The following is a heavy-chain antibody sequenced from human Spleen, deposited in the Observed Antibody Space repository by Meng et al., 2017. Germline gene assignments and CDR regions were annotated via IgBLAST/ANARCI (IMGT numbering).Heavy chain of an antibody. J-gene: IGHJ4*02. Sequence: QLVQVGAGVKKPGASVKVSCKPSGYNFPDYYIHWVRRAPGQGLEWMGRINPKSGDTHYAQKFQARVTMTGDTSISTAYMELSGLRSDDTAMYYCARDEDISAAGKLFGDYWGQGTLVTVSS. CDR3: ARDEDISAAGKLFGDY. CDR1: GYNFPDYY. D-gene: IGHD6-25*01. V-gene: IGHV1-2*06. CDR2: INPKSGDT.